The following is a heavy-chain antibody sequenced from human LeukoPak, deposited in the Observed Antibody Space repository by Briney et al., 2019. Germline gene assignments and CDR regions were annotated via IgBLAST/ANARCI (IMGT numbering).Heavy chain of an antibody. CDR3: ASSGIQLWLLFDY. J-gene: IGHJ4*02. CDR1: GFTFSSYA. V-gene: IGHV3-30-3*01. D-gene: IGHD5-18*01. Sequence: GGSLRLSCAASGFTFSSYAMHWVRQAPGKGLEWVAVISYDGSNKYYADSVKGRFTISRDNSKNTLYLQMNSLRAEDTAVYYCASSGIQLWLLFDYWGQGTLVTVSS. CDR2: ISYDGSNK.